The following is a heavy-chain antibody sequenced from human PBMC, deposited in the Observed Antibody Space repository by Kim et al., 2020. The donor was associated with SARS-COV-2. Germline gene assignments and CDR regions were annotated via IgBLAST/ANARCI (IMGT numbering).Heavy chain of an antibody. CDR2: IYYSGST. J-gene: IGHJ5*02. D-gene: IGHD3-16*02. V-gene: IGHV4-39*01. Sequence: SETLSLTCTVSGGSISSSSYYWGWIRQPPGKGLEWIGSIYYSGSTYYNPSLKSRVTISVDTSKNQFSLKLSSVTAADTAVYYCASPRRTYRWGERPGYWFDPWGQGTLVTVSS. CDR3: ASPRRTYRWGERPGYWFDP. CDR1: GGSISSSSYY.